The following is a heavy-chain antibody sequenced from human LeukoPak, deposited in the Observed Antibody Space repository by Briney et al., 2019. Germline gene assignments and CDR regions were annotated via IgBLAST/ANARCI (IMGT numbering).Heavy chain of an antibody. D-gene: IGHD5-18*01. CDR2: ISSGSSYI. CDR1: GFTFSSYS. J-gene: IGHJ4*02. Sequence: GGSLRLSCAASGFTFSSYSMNWVRQAPGKGLEWVSSISSGSSYIYYADSVKGRFTISRDNAKNSLYLQMDSLRAEDTAVYYCARDSGYSYGYNYFDYWGQGTLVTVSS. CDR3: ARDSGYSYGYNYFDY. V-gene: IGHV3-21*01.